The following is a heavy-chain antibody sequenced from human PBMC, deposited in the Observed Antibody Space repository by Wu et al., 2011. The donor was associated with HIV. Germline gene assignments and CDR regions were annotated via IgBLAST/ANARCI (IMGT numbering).Heavy chain of an antibody. D-gene: IGHD3-9*01. CDR2: ISCFNGET. CDR1: GYTFNKFG. CDR3: ARDAAHYDILIGFYIPGFDI. J-gene: IGHJ3*02. Sequence: QVQLEQSGPEVKRPGATVTLSCKTSGYTFNKFGISWVRQAPGQGLEWLGWISCFNGETRYSPRFQDRLTLTSDTSASTVHLQLTKLRSDDTAMYFCARDAAHYDILIGFYIPGFDIW. V-gene: IGHV1-18*01.